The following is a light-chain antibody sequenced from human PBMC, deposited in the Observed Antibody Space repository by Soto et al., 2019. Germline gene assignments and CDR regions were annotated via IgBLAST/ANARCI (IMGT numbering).Light chain of an antibody. CDR3: QQSNNLPRT. Sequence: EIVMTQSPATLAVSPGERATLSSRASQSVSSNLAWYQLKPGQAPRLLIYGESTRATGIPARFSGSGSGTEFTLTIGSLQSEDFAVYCCQQSNNLPRTVGQGTKVEIK. V-gene: IGKV3-15*01. CDR1: QSVSSN. J-gene: IGKJ1*01. CDR2: GES.